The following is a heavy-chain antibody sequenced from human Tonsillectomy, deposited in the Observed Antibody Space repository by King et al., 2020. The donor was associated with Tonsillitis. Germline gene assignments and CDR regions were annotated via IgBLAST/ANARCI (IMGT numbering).Heavy chain of an antibody. CDR1: GFTFGDYA. CDR3: NRYPRLIGRDGYNWDYYPYMDV. J-gene: IGHJ6*03. CDR2: IRSKAYGGTT. D-gene: IGHD5-24*01. Sequence: VQLVESGGGLVQPGRSLRLSCPTSGFTFGDYAMSWVRQAPGKGLEWVGFIRSKAYGGTTDYAASVKGRFFISKNDSKTIAYLQMNSLKTEDTAVYYCNRYPRLIGRDGYNWDYYPYMDVWGKGTTVTVSS. V-gene: IGHV3-49*04.